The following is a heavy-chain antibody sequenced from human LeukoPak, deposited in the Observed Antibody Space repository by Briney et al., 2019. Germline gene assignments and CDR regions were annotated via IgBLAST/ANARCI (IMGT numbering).Heavy chain of an antibody. D-gene: IGHD4-11*01. CDR1: GYTFTSYG. J-gene: IGHJ2*01. V-gene: IGHV1-18*01. Sequence: APVKLSCKASGYTFTSYGISWVRQAPGQGLEWMGWISAYNGNTKYAQKLQGRVTMTTDTSTSAAYMELRSLRSDDTAGYYCARGRTTVTTQRYFDLWGRGTLVTVSS. CDR3: ARGRTTVTTQRYFDL. CDR2: ISAYNGNT.